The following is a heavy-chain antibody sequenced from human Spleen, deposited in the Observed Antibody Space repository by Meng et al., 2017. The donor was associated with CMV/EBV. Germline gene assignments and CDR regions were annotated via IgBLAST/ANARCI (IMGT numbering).Heavy chain of an antibody. Sequence: GESLKIYCAASGFTFSSYSMNWDRQAPGKGLEWVSSISSSSSYIYYADSVKGRFTISRDNAKNSLYLQMNSLRAEDTAVYYCARIRRGDCSGGSCYGSIDYWGQGTLVTVSS. D-gene: IGHD2-15*01. V-gene: IGHV3-21*01. J-gene: IGHJ4*02. CDR1: GFTFSSYS. CDR3: ARIRRGDCSGGSCYGSIDY. CDR2: ISSSSSYI.